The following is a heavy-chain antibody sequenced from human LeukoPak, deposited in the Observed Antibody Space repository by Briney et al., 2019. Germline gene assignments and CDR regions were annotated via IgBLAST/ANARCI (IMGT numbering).Heavy chain of an antibody. CDR1: GGSISSSSYY. CDR3: ARVGVVPADLDY. J-gene: IGHJ4*02. CDR2: IYYSGST. V-gene: IGHV4-39*07. Sequence: PSETLSLTCTVSGGSISSSSYYWGWIRQPPGKGLEWIGSIYYSGSTYYNPSLKSRVTISVDTSKNQFSLKLSSVTAADTAVYYCARVGVVPADLDYWGQGTLATVSS. D-gene: IGHD2-2*01.